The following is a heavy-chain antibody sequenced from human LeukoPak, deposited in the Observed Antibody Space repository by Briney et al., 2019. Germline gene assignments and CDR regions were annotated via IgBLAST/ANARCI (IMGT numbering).Heavy chain of an antibody. J-gene: IGHJ5*02. CDR3: ARVASSANWFDP. Sequence: PSQTLSLTCTVSGGSISSGNYYWSWIRQPPGKGLEWIGYIYYSGSTYYNPSLKSRVTISVGTSKNQFSLKLSSVTAADTAVYYCARVASSANWFDPWGQGTLVTVSS. V-gene: IGHV4-30-4*08. D-gene: IGHD3-22*01. CDR1: GGSISSGNYY. CDR2: IYYSGST.